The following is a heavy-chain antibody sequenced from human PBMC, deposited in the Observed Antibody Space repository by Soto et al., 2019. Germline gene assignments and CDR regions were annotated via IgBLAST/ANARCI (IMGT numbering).Heavy chain of an antibody. J-gene: IGHJ5*02. Sequence: ASVKVSCKASGYTFTSYYMHWVRQAPGQGLEWMGMINPSGGDTSYAQKFQGRVTMTRDTSTSSVYMELSSLRSEDTAVYYCARVVPGAEAWFGPWGQGTLVTVSS. CDR2: INPSGGDT. CDR3: ARVVPGAEAWFGP. V-gene: IGHV1-46*01. CDR1: GYTFTSYY. D-gene: IGHD2-2*01.